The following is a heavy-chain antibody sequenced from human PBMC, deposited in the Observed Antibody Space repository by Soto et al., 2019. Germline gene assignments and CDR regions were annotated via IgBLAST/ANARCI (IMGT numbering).Heavy chain of an antibody. D-gene: IGHD1-26*01. CDR3: ARLPLLAWEMAFDI. CDR1: GYKVSTWHNFTSYW. J-gene: IGHJ3*02. CDR2: IYPGDSDT. V-gene: IGHV5-51*01. Sequence: GESLKISCMGSGYKVSTWHNFTSYWIAWVRQMPGKGLEWMGIIYPGDSDTRYSPSFQGQVTISADKSISTAYLQWSSLKASDTAIYYCARLPLLAWEMAFDIWGQGTMVTVSS.